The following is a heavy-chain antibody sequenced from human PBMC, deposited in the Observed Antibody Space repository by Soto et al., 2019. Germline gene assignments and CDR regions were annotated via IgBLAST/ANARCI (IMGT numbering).Heavy chain of an antibody. V-gene: IGHV1-3*01. D-gene: IGHD6-13*01. Sequence: QVQLVQSGTEVKKPGASVKVSCKASGYTFTSYGIQWVRQAPGQRLQWMGWINAANGDTKYSPKFQGRVTITRDTSASTAYMELSSLRSEDTAVYYCVRRHVSATGIDWFDPWGQGTLVTVSS. CDR3: VRRHVSATGIDWFDP. CDR2: INAANGDT. J-gene: IGHJ5*02. CDR1: GYTFTSYG.